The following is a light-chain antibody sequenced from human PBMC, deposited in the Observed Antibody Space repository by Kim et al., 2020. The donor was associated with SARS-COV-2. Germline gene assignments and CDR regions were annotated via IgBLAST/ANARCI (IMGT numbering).Light chain of an antibody. J-gene: IGLJ1*01. CDR3: ASWDDTLNGRYV. CDR2: SNY. Sequence: QSVLTQPPSASGTPGQRVTLFCSGSSSNIGSNSVCWYQQLPGTAPKLLIYSNYQRPSGVPDRFSGSKSGTSASLSISGLRCEDEADYYCASWDDTLNGRYVFGTGTKVTVL. CDR1: SSNIGSNS. V-gene: IGLV1-47*02.